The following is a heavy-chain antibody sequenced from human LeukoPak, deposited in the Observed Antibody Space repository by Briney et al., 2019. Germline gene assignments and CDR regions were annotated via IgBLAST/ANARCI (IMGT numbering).Heavy chain of an antibody. CDR2: ISSGSSYI. D-gene: IGHD3-16*02. V-gene: IGHV3-21*01. Sequence: GGSLRLSCAASGFTFSSYSMNWVRQAPGKGLEWVSSISSGSSYIYYADSVKGRFTISRDNAKNSLYLQMNSLRAEDTAVYYCARDGMITFGGVIVKGAFDIWGQGTMVTVSS. CDR3: ARDGMITFGGVIVKGAFDI. J-gene: IGHJ3*02. CDR1: GFTFSSYS.